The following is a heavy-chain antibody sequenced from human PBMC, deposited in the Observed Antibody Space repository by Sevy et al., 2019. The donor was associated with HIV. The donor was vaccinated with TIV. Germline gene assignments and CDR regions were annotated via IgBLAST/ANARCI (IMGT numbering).Heavy chain of an antibody. D-gene: IGHD3-10*01. CDR1: GFTFSSYS. J-gene: IGHJ5*02. V-gene: IGHV3-48*01. CDR3: ARDPGKKRYYYAAGWFDP. CDR2: ISSSSSTI. Sequence: GGSLRLSCAASGFTFSSYSMNWVRQAPGKGLEWVSYISSSSSTIYYADSVKGRFTISRDNAKNSLYLQMNSLRAEDTAVYYCARDPGKKRYYYAAGWFDPWGQGTLVTVSS.